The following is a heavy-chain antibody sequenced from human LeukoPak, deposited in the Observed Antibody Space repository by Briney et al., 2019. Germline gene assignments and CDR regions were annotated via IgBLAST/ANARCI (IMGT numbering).Heavy chain of an antibody. CDR1: GFTFSNAW. Sequence: PGGSLRLSCAASGFTFSNAWMSWVRQAPGKGLEWVGRIKSKTDGGTTDYAAPVKGRFTISRDDSKNTLYLQMNSLKTEDTAVYYCWYNWNSLDAFDIWGQGTMVTVSS. J-gene: IGHJ3*02. D-gene: IGHD1-7*01. V-gene: IGHV3-15*01. CDR2: IKSKTDGGTT. CDR3: WYNWNSLDAFDI.